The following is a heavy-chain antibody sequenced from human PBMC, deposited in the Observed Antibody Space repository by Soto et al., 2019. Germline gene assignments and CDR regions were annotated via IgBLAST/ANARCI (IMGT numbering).Heavy chain of an antibody. CDR2: FNPTSGST. CDR1: GYTFINYY. D-gene: IGHD6-13*01. CDR3: ARDLAAGDY. J-gene: IGHJ4*02. V-gene: IGHV1-46*01. Sequence: QVQLVQSGAEVKKPGASVKPSCKASGYTFINYYIHWVRQAPGQGLEWMGIFNPTSGSTNYAQKFHGRVTLTMDTSTRTVYMELSRLRFDDTAVYYCARDLAAGDYWGQGTLVTVSS.